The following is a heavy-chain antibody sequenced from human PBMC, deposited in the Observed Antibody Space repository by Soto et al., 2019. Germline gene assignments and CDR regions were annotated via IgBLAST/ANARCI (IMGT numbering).Heavy chain of an antibody. CDR2: IIPIFGTA. CDR3: ARDRTSAAYDFWSGYSPDYYYGMDV. D-gene: IGHD3-3*01. Sequence: ASVKVSCKASGGTFSSYAISWVRQAPGQGLEWMGGIIPIFGTANYAQKFQGGVTITADESTSTAYMELSSLRSEDTAVYYCARDRTSAAYDFWSGYSPDYYYGMDVWGQGTTVTVSS. CDR1: GGTFSSYA. J-gene: IGHJ6*02. V-gene: IGHV1-69*13.